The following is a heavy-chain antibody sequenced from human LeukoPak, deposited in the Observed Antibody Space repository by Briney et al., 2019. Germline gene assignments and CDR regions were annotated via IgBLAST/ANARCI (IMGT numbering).Heavy chain of an antibody. CDR2: ISGSGGST. Sequence: GGSLRLSCAANGVTFSSYAMSWVRQAPGKELEWASAISGSGGSTYYADSVKGRFTISRDNSKNTLYLQMNSLRAEDTAVYYCAKGRAFDIWGQGTMVTVSS. CDR1: GVTFSSYA. CDR3: AKGRAFDI. V-gene: IGHV3-23*01. J-gene: IGHJ3*02.